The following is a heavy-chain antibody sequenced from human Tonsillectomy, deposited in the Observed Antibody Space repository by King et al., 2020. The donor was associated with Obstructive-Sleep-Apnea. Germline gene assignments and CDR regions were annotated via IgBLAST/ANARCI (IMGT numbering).Heavy chain of an antibody. CDR2: ISYAGSNK. Sequence: VQLVESGGGVVQPGRSLRLSCAASGFTFSNYAIHWVRQAPGKGLGGVAVISYAGSNKYYADSVKGRFTISRDNSKNTLFLQMNSLRAEDTAVYYCARPIAVTGTAIDYWGQGTLVTVSS. CDR3: ARPIAVTGTAIDY. J-gene: IGHJ4*02. V-gene: IGHV3-30-3*01. CDR1: GFTFSNYA. D-gene: IGHD6-19*01.